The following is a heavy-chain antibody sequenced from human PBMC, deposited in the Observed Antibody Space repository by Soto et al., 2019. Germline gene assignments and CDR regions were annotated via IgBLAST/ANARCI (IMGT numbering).Heavy chain of an antibody. Sequence: EVQLLESGGGLVQPGGSLRLSCAASGFTFSDYSMNWVRQASGRGLEWVSTISSDGLSTYFADSVQGRFTISRDNSNEKVYLQMNNLRADDTAVYFCSKAPGDYHYMDVWGKGTTVTVSS. CDR2: ISSDGLST. V-gene: IGHV3-23*01. J-gene: IGHJ6*03. CDR3: SKAPGDYHYMDV. CDR1: GFTFSDYS.